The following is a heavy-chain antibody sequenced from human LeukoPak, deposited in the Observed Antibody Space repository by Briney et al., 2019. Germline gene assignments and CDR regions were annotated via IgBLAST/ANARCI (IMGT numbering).Heavy chain of an antibody. V-gene: IGHV3-7*01. CDR1: GFTFSSYW. J-gene: IGHJ4*02. D-gene: IGHD6-6*01. Sequence: GGSLRLSCAASGFTFSSYWMSWVRQAPGKGLDWVANIKQDGSEKYYVDSVKGRFTISRDNAKNSLYLQMNSLRAEDTAVYYCARGGAIVSRAARPYWGQGTLVTVSS. CDR3: ARGGAIVSRAARPY. CDR2: IKQDGSEK.